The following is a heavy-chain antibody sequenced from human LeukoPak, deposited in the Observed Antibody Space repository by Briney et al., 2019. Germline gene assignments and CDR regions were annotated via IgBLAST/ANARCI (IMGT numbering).Heavy chain of an antibody. J-gene: IGHJ4*02. CDR3: AKDRTVRVVTAAIDY. D-gene: IGHD2-21*02. Sequence: GRSLRLSCAASGFTFSSYGMHWVRQAPGKGLEWVAVISYDGSNKYYADSVKGRFTISRDNSKNTLYLQMNSLRAEDTAVYYCAKDRTVRVVTAAIDYWGQGTLVTVSS. V-gene: IGHV3-30*18. CDR2: ISYDGSNK. CDR1: GFTFSSYG.